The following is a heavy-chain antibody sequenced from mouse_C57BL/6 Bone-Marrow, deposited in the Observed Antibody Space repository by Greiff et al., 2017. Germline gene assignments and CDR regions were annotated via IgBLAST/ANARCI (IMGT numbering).Heavy chain of an antibody. Sequence: VQLQQSGAELVRPGASVKLSCTASGFNITDYYIHWVKQRPEQGLEWIGWIDPEIGDTEYASKFQGKATITSDTSSNTAYLQLSSLTSEDTAVDCASSFDGNYFAFWGQGPPLTVAS. V-gene: IGHV14-4*01. CDR1: GFNITDYY. J-gene: IGHJ2*01. D-gene: IGHD2-3*01. CDR3: SSFDGNYFAF. CDR2: IDPEIGDT.